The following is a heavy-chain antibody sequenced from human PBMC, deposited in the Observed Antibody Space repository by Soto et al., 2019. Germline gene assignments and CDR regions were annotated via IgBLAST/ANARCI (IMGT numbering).Heavy chain of an antibody. J-gene: IGHJ4*02. CDR2: IKSKTDGGTI. V-gene: IGHV3-15*01. Sequence: PEGSVRLSCAASGFTFSNAWMSWVRQARGNGLEWVGRIKSKTDGGTIDYAAPVKGRFTISRDDSKNTLYLQMNSLKAEDTAVYYCTTTGPQQWLSLDYFDYWGQGTLVTVSS. CDR3: TTTGPQQWLSLDYFDY. CDR1: GFTFSNAW. D-gene: IGHD6-19*01.